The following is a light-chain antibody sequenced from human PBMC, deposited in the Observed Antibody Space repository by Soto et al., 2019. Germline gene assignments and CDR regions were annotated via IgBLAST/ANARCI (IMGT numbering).Light chain of an antibody. CDR1: SSNIGGNT. J-gene: IGLJ2*01. CDR3: SAWDDSLNVVL. Sequence: QSALTQPPSASGTPGLRVTISCSGGSSNIGGNTVNWYQQLPGTAPKLLIYSNIERPSGVPDRFSGSKSGTSASLAISGLQSEDEADYYCSAWDDSLNVVLFGGGTKLTVL. CDR2: SNI. V-gene: IGLV1-44*01.